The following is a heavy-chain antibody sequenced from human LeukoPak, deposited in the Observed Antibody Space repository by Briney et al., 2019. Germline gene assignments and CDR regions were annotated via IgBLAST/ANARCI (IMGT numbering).Heavy chain of an antibody. V-gene: IGHV1-18*01. CDR2: ISGNTGNT. CDR1: GYTFTSYG. Sequence: ASVKVSCKAPGYTFTSYGISWVRQAPGQGLEWMGWISGNTGNTNYLQKLQGRITMTTDTSTSTAYMELRSLTSDDTAVYYCARADSSSWYFDLWGRGTLVTVSS. CDR3: ARADSSSWYFDL. D-gene: IGHD6-13*01. J-gene: IGHJ2*01.